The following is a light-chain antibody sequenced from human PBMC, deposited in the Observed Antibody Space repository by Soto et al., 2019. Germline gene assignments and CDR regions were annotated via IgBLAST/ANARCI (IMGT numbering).Light chain of an antibody. V-gene: IGKV3-11*01. J-gene: IGKJ1*01. CDR3: QQRCNWPLPCT. Sequence: EIVLTQSPATLSLSPGERATLSCRASQTVGNYLAWYQQKPGQVPRLLIYNASNRATGVPVRFSGSGSGTEFTLTIHSLEPEDFAVYYCQQRCNWPLPCTFGQGAKVEI. CDR1: QTVGNY. CDR2: NAS.